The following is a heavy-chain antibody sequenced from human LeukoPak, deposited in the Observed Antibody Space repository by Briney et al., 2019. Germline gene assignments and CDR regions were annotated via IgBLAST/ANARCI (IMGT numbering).Heavy chain of an antibody. CDR2: MSHSGRP. CDR3: AHYSYGLFDY. CDR1: GGSLSASTYY. V-gene: IGHV4-39*07. D-gene: IGHD5-18*01. J-gene: IGHJ4*02. Sequence: SETLSLTCTVSGGSLSASTYYWAWIRQPPGKGLEWIGSMSHSGRPYYNPSFESRVTISLDMSKNQFSLRLTSMTAADTAIYYCAHYSYGLFDYWGQGTLVTVSS.